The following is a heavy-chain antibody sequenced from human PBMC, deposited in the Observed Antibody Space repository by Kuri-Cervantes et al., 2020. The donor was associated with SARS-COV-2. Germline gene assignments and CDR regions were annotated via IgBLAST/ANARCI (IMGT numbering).Heavy chain of an antibody. J-gene: IGHJ6*03. CDR1: EYNFSGYY. V-gene: IGHV1-2*02. CDR2: INPNSGGT. Sequence: ASVKVSCKASEYNFSGYYLHWVRQAPGQGLEWMGWINPNSGGTNYAQKFQGRVTMTRDTSISTAYMELSRLRSDDTAVYYCARAYLWSGYYTDYYMDVWGKGTTVTVSS. D-gene: IGHD3-3*01. CDR3: ARAYLWSGYYTDYYMDV.